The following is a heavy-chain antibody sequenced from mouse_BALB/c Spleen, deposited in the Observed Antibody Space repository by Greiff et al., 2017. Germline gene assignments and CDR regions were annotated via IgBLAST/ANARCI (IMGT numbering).Heavy chain of an antibody. Sequence: EVQGVESGGGLVKPGGSLKLSCAASGFTFSSYTMSWVRQTPEKRLEWVATISSGGSYTYYPDSVKGRFTISRDNAKNTLYLQMSSLKSEDTAMYYCTRDPYYYGGSYDYWGQGTTLTVSS. CDR2: ISSGGSYT. CDR1: GFTFSSYT. V-gene: IGHV5-6-4*01. D-gene: IGHD1-1*01. J-gene: IGHJ2*01. CDR3: TRDPYYYGGSYDY.